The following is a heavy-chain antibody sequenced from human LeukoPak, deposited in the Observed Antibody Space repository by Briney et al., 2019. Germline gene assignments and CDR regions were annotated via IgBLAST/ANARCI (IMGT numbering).Heavy chain of an antibody. CDR2: NSRSGSTI. J-gene: IGHJ3*02. Sequence: GGPLRLPCAASGFTLRRLGMHWLPRAPGKALKWCSYNSRSGSTIYYAESVKGRFAISRDNANNSLYLRMNSLRVEDTAVYYCARGRPGAFDIWGGGTMVTVSS. V-gene: IGHV3-48*03. CDR1: GFTLRRLG. CDR3: ARGRPGAFDI.